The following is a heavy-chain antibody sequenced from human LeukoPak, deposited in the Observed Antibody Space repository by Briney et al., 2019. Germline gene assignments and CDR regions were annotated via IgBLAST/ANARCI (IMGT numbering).Heavy chain of an antibody. D-gene: IGHD7-27*01. CDR2: INHSGST. Sequence: SETLSLTCTVSGGSISSYYWSWIRQPPGKGLDWIGEINHSGSTNYNPSLKSRVTISVDTSKNQFSLKLSSVTAADTAVYHCARLRPGDYWGKGTLVTVSS. CDR3: ARLRPGDY. CDR1: GGSISSYY. J-gene: IGHJ4*02. V-gene: IGHV4-34*01.